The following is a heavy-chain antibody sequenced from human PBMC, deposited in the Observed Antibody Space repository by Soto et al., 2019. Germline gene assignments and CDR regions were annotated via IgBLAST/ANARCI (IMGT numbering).Heavy chain of an antibody. J-gene: IGHJ4*02. CDR3: AREESERYYLAY. CDR2: IYYSGST. CDR1: GGSISSCGDY. Sequence: SQPLSLTCSVSGGSISSCGDYWSWNRQHPGKGLDWIGYIYYSGSTYYNPSLKSRVTISVDTSKNQFSLKLSSVTAADTALYYCAREESERYYLAYWGQGTLVTVSS. V-gene: IGHV4-31*03.